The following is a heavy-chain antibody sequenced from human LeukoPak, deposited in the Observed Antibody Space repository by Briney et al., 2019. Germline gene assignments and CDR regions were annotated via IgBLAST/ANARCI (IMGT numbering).Heavy chain of an antibody. CDR1: GGTFSSYA. CDR3: ARGSAGLHLGELSLWSFDY. Sequence: SVKVSCKASGGTFSSYAISWVRQAPGQGLEWMGGIIPIFGTANYAQKFQGRVTITADESTSTAYMELNSLRSEDTAVYYCARGSAGLHLGELSLWSFDYWGQGTLVTVSS. D-gene: IGHD3-16*02. CDR2: IIPIFGTA. V-gene: IGHV1-69*13. J-gene: IGHJ4*02.